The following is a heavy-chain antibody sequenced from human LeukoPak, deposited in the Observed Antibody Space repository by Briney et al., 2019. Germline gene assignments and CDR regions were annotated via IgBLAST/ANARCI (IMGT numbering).Heavy chain of an antibody. CDR3: AREWRSGGAFDI. Sequence: SETLSLTCTVSGGSISSYYWSWIRRPPGKGLEWIGYIYYSGSTNYNPSLKSRVTISVDTSKNQFSLKLSSVTAADTAVYYCAREWRSGGAFDIWGQGTMVTVSS. CDR2: IYYSGST. J-gene: IGHJ3*02. CDR1: GGSISSYY. V-gene: IGHV4-59*01. D-gene: IGHD5-12*01.